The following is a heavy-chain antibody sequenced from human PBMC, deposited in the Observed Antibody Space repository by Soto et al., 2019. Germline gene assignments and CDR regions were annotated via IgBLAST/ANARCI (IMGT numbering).Heavy chain of an antibody. D-gene: IGHD6-19*01. V-gene: IGHV1-3*01. CDR1: VYTFTSYA. J-gene: IGHJ6*02. CDR2: INAGNGNT. CDR3: ARDRIAVAGTGTVLRGRWVYYYYGMDV. Sequence: GASVKVSCKASVYTFTSYAMHLVRQAPGQRLEGMGWINAGNGNTKYSQKLQGRVTITRDTSASTAYMELSSLRSEDTAVYYCARDRIAVAGTGTVLRGRWVYYYYGMDVWGQGTTVTVSS.